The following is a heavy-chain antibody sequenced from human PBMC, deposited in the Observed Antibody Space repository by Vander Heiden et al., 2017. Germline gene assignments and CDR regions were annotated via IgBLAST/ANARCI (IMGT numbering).Heavy chain of an antibody. CDR1: GYTFTNYD. V-gene: IGHV1-8*01. J-gene: IGHJ5*02. CDR2: MNPNSGNT. CDR3: ARARDVNWFDP. Sequence: QVQLVQSGAEVKRPGASVKVSCKTSGYTFTNYDINWVRQATGKGLEWMGWMNPNSGNTGYVQRFQGRVTMTRNTSISTAYMELSSLKSEDTAVYYCARARDVNWFDPWGQGTLVTVSS.